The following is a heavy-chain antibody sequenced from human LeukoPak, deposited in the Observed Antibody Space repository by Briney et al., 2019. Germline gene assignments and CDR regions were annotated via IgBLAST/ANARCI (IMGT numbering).Heavy chain of an antibody. CDR2: IRFDGGDT. D-gene: IGHD3-3*01. Sequence: PGGSLGLSCTASGFTFSGSAFQWFRKAPGKGLEWVAFIRFDGGDTYYAGSVKGRFTISRDNSKNTLYLQMNSLRAEDTAVYYCIKDTIFTVDSFDYWGQGTLVTVSS. V-gene: IGHV3-30*02. CDR3: IKDTIFTVDSFDY. J-gene: IGHJ4*02. CDR1: GFTFSGSA.